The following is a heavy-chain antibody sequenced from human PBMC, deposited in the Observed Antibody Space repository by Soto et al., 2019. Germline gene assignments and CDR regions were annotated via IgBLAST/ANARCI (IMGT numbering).Heavy chain of an antibody. CDR2: ISGSGGST. V-gene: IGHV3-23*01. J-gene: IGHJ6*02. CDR3: AKRKVAAQYYYYYGMDV. Sequence: GGSLRLSCAASGFTFSSYAMSWVRQAPGKGLEWVSAISGSGGSTYYADSVKGRFTISRDNSKNTLYLQMNSLRAEDTAVYYCAKRKVAAQYYYYYGMDVWGQGTTVTVSS. D-gene: IGHD2-15*01. CDR1: GFTFSSYA.